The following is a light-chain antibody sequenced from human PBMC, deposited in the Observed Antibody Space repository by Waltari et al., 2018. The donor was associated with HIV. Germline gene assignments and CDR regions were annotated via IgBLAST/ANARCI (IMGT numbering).Light chain of an antibody. CDR2: RAS. V-gene: IGKV1-5*03. CDR1: QSIRDY. CDR3: QQFTTYLSA. Sequence: DIQMTQSPSILSASVGARVTITCRASQSIRDYLAWYQQKPGKAPQLLIYRASSLQSGVPSRFSGSGYGTDFTLTISSLQPDDFGTYFCQQFTTYLSAFGGGTKV. J-gene: IGKJ4*01.